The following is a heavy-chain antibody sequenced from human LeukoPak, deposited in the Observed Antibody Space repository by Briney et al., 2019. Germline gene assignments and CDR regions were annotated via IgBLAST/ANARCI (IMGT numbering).Heavy chain of an antibody. J-gene: IGHJ4*02. V-gene: IGHV1-24*01. Sequence: GASVKVSCKVSGYTLTELSMHWVRQAPGKGLEWMGGFDPEDGETIYAQKFQGRVTMTEDTSTDTAYMELSNLRTEDTAVYYCATVSPQWLPHLFDYWGQGTLVTVSS. CDR3: ATVSPQWLPHLFDY. D-gene: IGHD6-19*01. CDR2: FDPEDGET. CDR1: GYTLTELS.